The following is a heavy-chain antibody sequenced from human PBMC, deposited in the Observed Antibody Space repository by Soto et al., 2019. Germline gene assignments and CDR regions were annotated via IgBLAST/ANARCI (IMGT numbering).Heavy chain of an antibody. CDR2: ISRGATTT. J-gene: IGHJ4*02. V-gene: IGHV3-48*03. Sequence: PGGSLRLSCAVSGLTFSSFEMDWVRQAAGKGPEWISYISRGATTTYYADSVRGRFTISRDDAENSVFLQMDSLRVEDTAIYFCATRSTDYYFYWGQGTLVTVYS. D-gene: IGHD3-9*01. CDR3: ATRSTDYYFY. CDR1: GLTFSSFE.